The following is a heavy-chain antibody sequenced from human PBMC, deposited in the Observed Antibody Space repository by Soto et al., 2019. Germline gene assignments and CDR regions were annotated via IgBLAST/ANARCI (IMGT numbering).Heavy chain of an antibody. CDR2: INHSGST. J-gene: IGHJ5*02. V-gene: IGHV4-34*01. D-gene: IGHD3-3*01. Sequence: SETLSLTCAVYGGSFSGYYWSWIRQPPGKGLEWIGEINHSGSTNYNPSLKSRVTISVDTSKNQFSLKLSSVTAADTAVYYCARTGGWLRFLEWNRYNWLDPWGQGTLVTVSS. CDR1: GGSFSGYY. CDR3: ARTGGWLRFLEWNRYNWLDP.